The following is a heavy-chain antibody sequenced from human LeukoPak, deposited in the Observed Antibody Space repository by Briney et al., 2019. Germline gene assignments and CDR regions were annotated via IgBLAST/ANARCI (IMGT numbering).Heavy chain of an antibody. D-gene: IGHD6-19*01. CDR1: GFTFSSYG. Sequence: PGRSLRLSCAASGFTFSSYGMHWVRQAPGKGLERVAVISYDRSNKYYADSVKGRFTISRDNSKNTLYLQMNSLRAEDTAVYYCAKQSSGWYSPYWYFDLWGRGTLVTVSS. CDR3: AKQSSGWYSPYWYFDL. V-gene: IGHV3-30*18. J-gene: IGHJ2*01. CDR2: ISYDRSNK.